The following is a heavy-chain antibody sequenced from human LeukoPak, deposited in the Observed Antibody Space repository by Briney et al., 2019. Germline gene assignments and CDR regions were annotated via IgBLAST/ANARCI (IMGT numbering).Heavy chain of an antibody. V-gene: IGHV3-23*01. CDR3: AKDPPMFSVVRGVTRVDY. D-gene: IGHD3-10*01. CDR1: GFTFSSYA. CDR2: ISGSGGST. Sequence: PGGSLRLSCAASGFTFSSYAMSWVRQAPGKGLEWVSAISGSGGSTYYADPVKGRFTISRDNSKNTLYLQMNSLRAEDTAVYYCAKDPPMFSVVRGVTRVDYWGQGTLVTVSS. J-gene: IGHJ4*02.